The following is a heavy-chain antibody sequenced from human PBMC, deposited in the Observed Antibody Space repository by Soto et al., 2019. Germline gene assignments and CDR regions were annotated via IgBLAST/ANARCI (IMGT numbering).Heavy chain of an antibody. CDR1: GFTFSSYA. Sequence: AGGSLRLSCAASGFTFSSYAMSWVRQAPGKGLEWVSAISGSGGSTYYADSVKGRFTISRDNSKNTLYLQMNSLRAEDTAVYYCANNDFWSGYYTGPFDYWGQGTLVTVSS. J-gene: IGHJ4*02. D-gene: IGHD3-3*01. CDR2: ISGSGGST. V-gene: IGHV3-23*01. CDR3: ANNDFWSGYYTGPFDY.